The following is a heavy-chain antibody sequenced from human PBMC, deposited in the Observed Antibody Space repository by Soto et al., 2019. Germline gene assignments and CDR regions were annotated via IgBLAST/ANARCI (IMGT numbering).Heavy chain of an antibody. CDR2: ISAYNGNT. D-gene: IGHD3-10*01. J-gene: IGHJ6*02. Sequence: ASVKVSCKASGYTFTSYGISWVRQAPGQGLEWMGWISAYNGNTNYAQKLQGRVTMTTDTSTSTAYMELRSLRSDDTAVYYCARDHAVYGSVSYEVPHHYRLAVCGQGTTVPVSS. V-gene: IGHV1-18*01. CDR3: ARDHAVYGSVSYEVPHHYRLAV. CDR1: GYTFTSYG.